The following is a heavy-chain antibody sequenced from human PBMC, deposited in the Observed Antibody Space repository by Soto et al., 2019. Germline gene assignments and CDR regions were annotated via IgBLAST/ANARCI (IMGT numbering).Heavy chain of an antibody. D-gene: IGHD5-12*01. CDR2: IIPISGRT. J-gene: IGHJ4*02. CDR3: ATRGTQGRWLEFADY. CDR1: GGTLSSLG. V-gene: IGHV1-69*01. Sequence: QVQLVQSGAEVKRPGSSVKVSCEASGGTLSSLGFTWVRQAPGQGLEWMGGIIPISGRTTFAPKFLGSVTITADESTRTTYMELTALTSDDTAIYYCATRGTQGRWLEFADYWGQGTLVTVSS.